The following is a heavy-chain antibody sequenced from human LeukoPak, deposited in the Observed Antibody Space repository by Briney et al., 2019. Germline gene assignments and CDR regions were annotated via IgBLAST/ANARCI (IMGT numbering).Heavy chain of an antibody. D-gene: IGHD2-2*01. CDR3: ARHGPIVVVPAAIGWFDP. CDR2: IYYSGST. J-gene: IGHJ5*02. CDR1: GGSISSSSYY. V-gene: IGHV4-39*01. Sequence: SETLSLTCTVSGGSISSSSYYWGWIRQPPGKGLEWIGSIYYSGSTYYNPSLKSRVTISVDTSKNQFSLKLSSVTAADTAVYYCARHGPIVVVPAAIGWFDPWGQGTLVTVSS.